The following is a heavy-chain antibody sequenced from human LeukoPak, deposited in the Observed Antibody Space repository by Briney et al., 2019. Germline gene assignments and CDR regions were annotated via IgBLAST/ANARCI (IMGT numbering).Heavy chain of an antibody. V-gene: IGHV4-59*08. J-gene: IGHJ6*02. CDR1: GGSMTNYY. Sequence: SETLSLTCTVSGGSMTNYYWSWVRRPPGKGLEWIGYIYYSGSTNYSPSLKSRVTISVDTSKDQFSLKLNSVTATDTAVYHCARLNSRSYHFPIDVWGQGTTVVVSS. D-gene: IGHD2/OR15-2a*01. CDR3: ARLNSRSYHFPIDV. CDR2: IYYSGST.